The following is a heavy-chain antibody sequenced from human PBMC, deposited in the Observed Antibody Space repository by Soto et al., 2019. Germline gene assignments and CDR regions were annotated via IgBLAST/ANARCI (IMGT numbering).Heavy chain of an antibody. Sequence: GGSLRLSCAGSGFTFRWFGMNWVRQAPGKGLEWVARISNDGSNEYYVDSVKGRFTISRDNSKSTLYLQMDSLRAEDTAVYYCAKGEVRGIIPSYFDYWGLGNMVTVYS. J-gene: IGHJ4*02. CDR2: ISNDGSNE. V-gene: IGHV3-30*18. CDR3: AKGEVRGIIPSYFDY. D-gene: IGHD3-10*01. CDR1: GFTFRWFG.